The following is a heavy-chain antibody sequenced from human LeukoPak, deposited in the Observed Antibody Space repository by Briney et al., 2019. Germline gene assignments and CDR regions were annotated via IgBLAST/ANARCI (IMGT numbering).Heavy chain of an antibody. J-gene: IGHJ2*01. CDR2: ISGSGGST. CDR3: AKPSIVVVPAAHRYWYFDL. D-gene: IGHD2-2*01. CDR1: GFTFSSYG. V-gene: IGHV3-23*01. Sequence: PGGSLRLSCAASGFTFSSYGMSWVRQAPGKGLEWVSAISGSGGSTYYADSVKGRFTISRDNSKNTLYLQMNSLRAEDTAVYYCAKPSIVVVPAAHRYWYFDLWGRGTLVTVSS.